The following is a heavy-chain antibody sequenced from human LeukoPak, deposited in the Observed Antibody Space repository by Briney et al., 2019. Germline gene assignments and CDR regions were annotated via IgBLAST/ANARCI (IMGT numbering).Heavy chain of an antibody. J-gene: IGHJ4*02. D-gene: IGHD1-26*01. Sequence: PGGSLRLSCAASGFTFSSYEMNWVRQAPGKGLEWVSYISSSGSTIYYADSVKGRFTISRDNAKNSLYLQMNSLRAEDTAVYYCARKLGKWERLSPFDYWGQGTLVTVSS. CDR3: ARKLGKWERLSPFDY. CDR1: GFTFSSYE. CDR2: ISSSGSTI. V-gene: IGHV3-48*03.